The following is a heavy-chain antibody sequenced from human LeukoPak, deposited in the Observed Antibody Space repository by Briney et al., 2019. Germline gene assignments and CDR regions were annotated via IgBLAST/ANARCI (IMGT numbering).Heavy chain of an antibody. V-gene: IGHV1-18*01. D-gene: IGHD1-26*01. CDR2: ISALNGNT. J-gene: IGHJ3*01. CDR1: GYSFTSYG. CDR3: TRGVRALDRKSGSYDAFDV. Sequence: ASVKVSCKSSGYSFTSYGITWVRQAPGQGLEWMGWISALNGNTDYAQKLQGRVTVTTDTSTNTAYMALRGLRSDDTAVYYCTRGVRALDRKSGSYDAFDVWGQGTMVTVSS.